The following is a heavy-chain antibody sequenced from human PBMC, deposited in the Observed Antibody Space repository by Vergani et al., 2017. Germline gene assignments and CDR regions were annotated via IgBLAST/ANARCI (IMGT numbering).Heavy chain of an antibody. D-gene: IGHD3-22*01. Sequence: QVQLVQSGAEVKKPGASVKVSCKASGYTFRNSRITWVRQASGQGLEWLGWISPYNGHTKYAQKLQDRVTMITDTYTTTAYIEVRGLRSDYTAVYYCSREINHFESNDYYDDAFDIWGQGTLVSVSS. CDR3: SREINHFESNDYYDDAFDI. V-gene: IGHV1-18*01. CDR2: ISPYNGHT. J-gene: IGHJ3*02. CDR1: GYTFRNSR.